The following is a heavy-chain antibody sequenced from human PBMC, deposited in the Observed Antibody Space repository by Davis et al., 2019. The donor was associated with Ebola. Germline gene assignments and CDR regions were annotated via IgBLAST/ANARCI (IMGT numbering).Heavy chain of an antibody. CDR2: MDPKNGNT. D-gene: IGHD2/OR15-2a*01. CDR3: ATSPRGLSFYYYLEL. Sequence: ASVKVSCKASGYIFTSYDINWVRQAPGQGLEWVGWMDPKNGNTGYAQRFQGRVTLTRDTSISTAYLELSSLRSEDTAVYYCATSPRGLSFYYYLELWGKGTTVAVTS. CDR1: GYIFTSYD. V-gene: IGHV1-8*01. J-gene: IGHJ6*03.